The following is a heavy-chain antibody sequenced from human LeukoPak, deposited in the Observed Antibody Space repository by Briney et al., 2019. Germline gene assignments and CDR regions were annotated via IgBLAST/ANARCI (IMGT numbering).Heavy chain of an antibody. J-gene: IGHJ3*02. CDR2: IIPILGIA. D-gene: IGHD3-22*01. CDR1: GGTFSSYA. CDR3: ARDLGYYYDSSGGGAFDI. Sequence: ASVKVSCKASGGTFSSYAISWVRQAPGQGLEWMGRIIPILGIANYAQKFQGRVTITADKSTSTAYMELSSLRSEDTAVYYCARDLGYYYDSSGGGAFDIWGQGTMVTVSS. V-gene: IGHV1-69*04.